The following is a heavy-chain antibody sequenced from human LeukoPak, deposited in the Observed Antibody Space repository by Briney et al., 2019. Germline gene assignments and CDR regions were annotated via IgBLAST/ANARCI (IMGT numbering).Heavy chain of an antibody. J-gene: IGHJ4*02. D-gene: IGHD2-8*01. CDR3: AKDLVSHTSQTFAY. V-gene: IGHV3-23*01. Sequence: GGSLRLSCAASGFTFSNYAMSWVRQAPGKGLEWVSAISVSGGSTYYADSVKGRFTISRDNSKNTLYLQMNSLRAEDTAVYYCAKDLVSHTSQTFAYWGQGTLVTVSS. CDR2: ISVSGGST. CDR1: GFTFSNYA.